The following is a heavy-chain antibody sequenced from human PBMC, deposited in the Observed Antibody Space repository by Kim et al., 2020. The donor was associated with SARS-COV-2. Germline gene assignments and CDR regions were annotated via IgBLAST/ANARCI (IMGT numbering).Heavy chain of an antibody. V-gene: IGHV4-59*01. CDR2: IFYSGST. CDR3: ARSEGRASWHQFDY. Sequence: SETLSLTCTVSSDSISSYYWSWIRQLPGKGLEWIGYIFYSGSTNYNPSLKSRVTISWDTSRNQFSLDLTSVIDADPAVYYCARSEGRASWHQFDYWGQGILVTVSS. CDR1: SDSISSYY. J-gene: IGHJ4*02.